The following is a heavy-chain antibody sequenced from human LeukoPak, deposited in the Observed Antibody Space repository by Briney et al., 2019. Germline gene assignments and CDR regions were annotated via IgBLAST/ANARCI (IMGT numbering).Heavy chain of an antibody. CDR2: IYYSRST. CDR1: GGSISSSSYY. Sequence: PSETLSLTCTVSGGSISSSSYYWGWIRQPPGKGLEWIGSIYYSRSTYYNPSLKSRVTISVDTSKNQFSLKLSSVTAADTAVYYCARSTYYYDSSGYYLNPFDYWGQGTLVTVSS. J-gene: IGHJ4*02. CDR3: ARSTYYYDSSGYYLNPFDY. V-gene: IGHV4-39*01. D-gene: IGHD3-22*01.